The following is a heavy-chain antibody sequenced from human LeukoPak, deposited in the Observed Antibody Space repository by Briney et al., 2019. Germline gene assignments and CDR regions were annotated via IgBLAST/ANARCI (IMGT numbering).Heavy chain of an antibody. Sequence: SGGSLRLSCAASGFTFSDYYMSWIRQAPGRGLEWVSYISSSGSTIYYADSVKGRFTVSRDNAKNTLYLQMNSLRAEDTAVYYCARDSYYYDSSGYYSDAFDIWGQGTMVTVSS. CDR3: ARDSYYYDSSGYYSDAFDI. CDR1: GFTFSDYY. CDR2: ISSSGSTI. V-gene: IGHV3-11*04. J-gene: IGHJ3*02. D-gene: IGHD3-22*01.